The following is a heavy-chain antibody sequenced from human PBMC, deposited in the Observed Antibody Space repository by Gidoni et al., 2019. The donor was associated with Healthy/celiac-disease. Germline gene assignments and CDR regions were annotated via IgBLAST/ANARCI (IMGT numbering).Heavy chain of an antibody. V-gene: IGHV3-9*01. CDR2: ISWNSGSI. CDR3: AKEVFYGMDV. D-gene: IGHD2-8*01. CDR1: GFTFDDYA. J-gene: IGHJ6*02. Sequence: EVQLVESGGGLVQPGRSLRLSCAASGFTFDDYAMHWVRQAPGKGLEWVSGISWNSGSIGYADSVKGRFTISRDNAKNSLYLQMNSLRAEDTALYYCAKEVFYGMDVWGQGTTVTVSS.